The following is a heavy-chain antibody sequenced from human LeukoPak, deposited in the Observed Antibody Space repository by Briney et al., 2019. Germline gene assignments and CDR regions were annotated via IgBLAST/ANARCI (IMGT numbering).Heavy chain of an antibody. J-gene: IGHJ5*02. D-gene: IGHD2-2*01. CDR2: IHYSGST. Sequence: PSETLSLTCTVSGGSISHRSYYWAWIRQPPGKGLEWIGSIHYSGSTYYNPSLQSRLTMSVDTSKNQFSLRLSSVTAVDTAVYYCASSVPTPVYSYSDWFDPWGQGSLVTVSS. CDR3: ASSVPTPVYSYSDWFDP. CDR1: GGSISHRSYY. V-gene: IGHV4-39*01.